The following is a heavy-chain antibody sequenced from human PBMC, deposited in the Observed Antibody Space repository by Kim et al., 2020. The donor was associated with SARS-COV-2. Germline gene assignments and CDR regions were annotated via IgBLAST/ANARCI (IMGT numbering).Heavy chain of an antibody. Sequence: ASVKVSCKASGYTFTSYAMHWVRQAPGQRLEWMGWINAGNGNTKYSQKFQGRVTITRDTSASTAYMELSSLRSEDTAVYYCARGDYYDSSGYYYGYWGQGTLVTVSS. D-gene: IGHD3-22*01. CDR2: INAGNGNT. CDR1: GYTFTSYA. CDR3: ARGDYYDSSGYYYGY. V-gene: IGHV1-3*01. J-gene: IGHJ4*02.